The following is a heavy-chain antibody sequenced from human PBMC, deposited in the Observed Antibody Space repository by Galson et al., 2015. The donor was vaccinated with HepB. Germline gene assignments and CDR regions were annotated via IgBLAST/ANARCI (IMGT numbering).Heavy chain of an antibody. CDR1: GYTFTSYY. D-gene: IGHD4-17*01. V-gene: IGHV1-2*06. Sequence: SVKVSCKASGYTFTSYYMHWVRQAPGQGLEWMGRINPNSGGTNYAQKFQGRVTMTRDTSISTAYMELSRLRSDDTAVYYCAGKDYGDYVGLDYWGQGTLVTVSS. J-gene: IGHJ4*02. CDR3: AGKDYGDYVGLDY. CDR2: INPNSGGT.